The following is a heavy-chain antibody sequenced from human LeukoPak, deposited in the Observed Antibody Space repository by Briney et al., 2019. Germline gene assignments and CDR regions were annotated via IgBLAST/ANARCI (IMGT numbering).Heavy chain of an antibody. Sequence: KPSETLSLTCAVSGGSITSSKWWSWVRQPPAKGLEWIGEISHSGSTNYNPSLKSRVTISIDKSKNQFSLRLSFVTAADTAVYYCARQDTAMVRGIHWYFDLWGRGTLVTVSS. D-gene: IGHD5-18*01. J-gene: IGHJ2*01. CDR1: GGSITSSKW. V-gene: IGHV4-4*02. CDR2: ISHSGST. CDR3: ARQDTAMVRGIHWYFDL.